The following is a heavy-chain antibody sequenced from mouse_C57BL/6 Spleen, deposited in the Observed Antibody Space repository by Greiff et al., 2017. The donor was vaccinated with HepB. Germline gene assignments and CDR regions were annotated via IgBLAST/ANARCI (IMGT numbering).Heavy chain of an antibody. CDR3: AISTVVDAMDY. CDR1: GFNIKNTY. Sequence: QVQLQQSVAELVRPGASVKLSCTASGFNIKNTYMHWVKQRPGQGLEWIGVINPGSGGTNYNEKFKGKATLTADKSSSTAYMQLSSLTSEDSAVYFCAISTVVDAMDYWGQGTSVTVSS. J-gene: IGHJ4*01. D-gene: IGHD1-1*01. CDR2: INPGSGGT. V-gene: IGHV1-54*01.